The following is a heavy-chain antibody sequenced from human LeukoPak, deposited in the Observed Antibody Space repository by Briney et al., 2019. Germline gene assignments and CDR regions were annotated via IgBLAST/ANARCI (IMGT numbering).Heavy chain of an antibody. J-gene: IGHJ3*02. CDR2: INWNGGST. V-gene: IGHV3-20*04. Sequence: PGGSLRLSCAASGFTFDDYGMSWVRQAPGKGLEWVSGINWNGGSTGYADSVKGRFTISRDNAKNSLYLQMNSLRAEDTALYYCARDPGAVVVPAAMHAPGDDAFDIWGQGTMVTVSS. D-gene: IGHD2-2*01. CDR1: GFTFDDYG. CDR3: ARDPGAVVVPAAMHAPGDDAFDI.